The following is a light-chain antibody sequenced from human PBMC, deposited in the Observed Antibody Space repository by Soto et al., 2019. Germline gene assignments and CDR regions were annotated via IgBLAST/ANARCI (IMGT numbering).Light chain of an antibody. CDR2: AAS. Sequence: DIQMTPSPSSLSASVGDRVTITCRASQRISDYLNWYQQKPGKAPELLIYAASSLQSGVPSRFSGSGSGTDFTLTISNLQPEDFATYYCQQSYSTPHTFGQGTTLEIK. V-gene: IGKV1-39*01. CDR3: QQSYSTPHT. J-gene: IGKJ2*01. CDR1: QRISDY.